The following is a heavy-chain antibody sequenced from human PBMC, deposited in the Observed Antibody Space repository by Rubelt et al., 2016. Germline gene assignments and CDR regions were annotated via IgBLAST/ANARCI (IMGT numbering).Heavy chain of an antibody. V-gene: IGHV4-34*01. CDR2: INKSGAT. CDR3: ASRYCARGSCYFYPEYHLDY. CDR1: GGSFSNYY. Sequence: QVQLQQWGAGLLKPSETLSLSCGVYGGSFSNYYWTWIRQPPGKGLEWIGDINKSGATNYNPSLKSRVTLSVETSKNQFSLGRGSLPAADTAVYSCASRYCARGSCYFYPEYHLDYWGQGTLVTVSS. J-gene: IGHJ4*02. D-gene: IGHD2-15*01.